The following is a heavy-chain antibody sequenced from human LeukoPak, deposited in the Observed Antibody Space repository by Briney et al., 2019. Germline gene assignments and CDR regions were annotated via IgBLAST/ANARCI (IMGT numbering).Heavy chain of an antibody. J-gene: IGHJ4*02. CDR3: ASVGDSSGYYVY. Sequence: SVKVSCKASGGTFSSYAISWVRQAPGQGLEWMGWIIPILGIANYAQKFQGRVTITADKSTSTAYMELSSLRSEDTAVYYCASVGDSSGYYVYWGQGTLGTVSS. V-gene: IGHV1-69*04. CDR2: IIPILGIA. CDR1: GGTFSSYA. D-gene: IGHD3-22*01.